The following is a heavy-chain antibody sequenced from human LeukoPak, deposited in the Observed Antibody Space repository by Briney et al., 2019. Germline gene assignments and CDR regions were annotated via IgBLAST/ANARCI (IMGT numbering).Heavy chain of an antibody. CDR1: GGTFSSYA. CDR3: ASGTGYCSGGSCYSFKY. D-gene: IGHD2-15*01. V-gene: IGHV1-69*05. J-gene: IGHJ4*02. Sequence: GASVKVSCKASGGTFSSYAIIWVRQAPGQGLEWMGGIIPIFGTANYAQKFQGRVTITTDESTSTAYMELSSLRSEDTAVYYCASGTGYCSGGSCYSFKYWGQGTLVTVSS. CDR2: IIPIFGTA.